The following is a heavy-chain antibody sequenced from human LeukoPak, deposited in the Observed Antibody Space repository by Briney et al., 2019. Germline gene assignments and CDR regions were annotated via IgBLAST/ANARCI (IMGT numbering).Heavy chain of an antibody. J-gene: IGHJ4*02. D-gene: IGHD3-10*01. CDR1: GGSISSGGYS. V-gene: IGHV4-30-4*07. CDR2: IYYSGST. CDR3: ARGTVNPCDY. Sequence: SETLSLTCAVSGGSISSGGYSWSWIRQPPGTGLEWTGYIYYSGSTYYNPSLKSRVTISVDTSKNQFSLKLSSVTAADTAVYYCARGTVNPCDYWGQGTLVTVSS.